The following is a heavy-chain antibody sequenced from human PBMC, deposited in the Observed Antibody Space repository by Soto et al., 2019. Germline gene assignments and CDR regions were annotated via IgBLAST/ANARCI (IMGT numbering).Heavy chain of an antibody. V-gene: IGHV1-8*01. Sequence: ASVKVSCKASGYTFTSYDINWVRQATGQGLEWMGWMNPNSGNTGYAQKFQGRVTMTRNTSISTAYMELSSLRSEDTAVYYCAREITAYWYFDLWGRGTLVTVSS. J-gene: IGHJ2*01. CDR1: GYTFTSYD. CDR2: MNPNSGNT. CDR3: AREITAYWYFDL. D-gene: IGHD3-16*01.